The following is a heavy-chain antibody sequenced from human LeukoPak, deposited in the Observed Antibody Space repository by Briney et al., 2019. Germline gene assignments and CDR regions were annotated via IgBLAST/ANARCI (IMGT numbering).Heavy chain of an antibody. CDR3: AKDLGYYVSSGYFGY. Sequence: PGGSLRLSCAASGFTFSSYAMSWVRQAPGKGLEWVSAISGSGGSTYYADSVKGRFTISRDNSKNTLYLQMNSLRAEDTAVYYCAKDLGYYVSSGYFGYWGQGTLVTVSS. J-gene: IGHJ4*02. D-gene: IGHD3-22*01. CDR1: GFTFSSYA. CDR2: ISGSGGST. V-gene: IGHV3-23*01.